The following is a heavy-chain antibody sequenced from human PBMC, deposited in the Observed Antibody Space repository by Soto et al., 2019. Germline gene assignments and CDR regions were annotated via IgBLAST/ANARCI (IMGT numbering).Heavy chain of an antibody. CDR1: GFTFSTYA. D-gene: IGHD2-15*01. V-gene: IGHV3-23*01. CDR3: AHPRGYCVFDAYDI. Sequence: PGGSLRLSCAASGFTFSTYAMNWVRQAPGKGLEWVSAISGSGDSTYYTDSVKGRFAISRDNSMNTLYLQMSSLRIEDTAVYYCAHPRGYCVFDAYDIWGQGTMVTVSS. J-gene: IGHJ3*02. CDR2: ISGSGDST.